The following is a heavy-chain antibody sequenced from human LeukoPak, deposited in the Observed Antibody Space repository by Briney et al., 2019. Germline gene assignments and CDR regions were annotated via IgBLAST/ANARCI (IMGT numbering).Heavy chain of an antibody. V-gene: IGHV4-59*01. CDR2: IYYSGST. Sequence: KPSETLSLTCTVSGASIRSYYWSWVRQPPGKGLEWIGYIYYSGSTNYNPSLKSRVTISVDTSKNQFSLKLSSVTAGDTAVYYCVGSIRTYYFDYWGQGTLVTVSS. D-gene: IGHD3-10*01. J-gene: IGHJ4*02. CDR3: VGSIRTYYFDY. CDR1: GASIRSYY.